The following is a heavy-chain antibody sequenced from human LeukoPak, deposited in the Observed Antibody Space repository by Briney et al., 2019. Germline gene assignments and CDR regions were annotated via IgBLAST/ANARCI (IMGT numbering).Heavy chain of an antibody. V-gene: IGHV3-30*04. CDR3: VREGNGEGGNAFDI. J-gene: IGHJ3*02. D-gene: IGHD2-8*01. CDR1: GFTFSSYA. CDR2: IANDESYK. Sequence: GGSLRLSCAASGFTFSSYAMNWVRQAPGKGLEWVAVIANDESYKHYADSLKGRFTISRDNSNTLYLQMNSLRVEDTAVYYCVREGNGEGGNAFDIWGRGTMVTVSS.